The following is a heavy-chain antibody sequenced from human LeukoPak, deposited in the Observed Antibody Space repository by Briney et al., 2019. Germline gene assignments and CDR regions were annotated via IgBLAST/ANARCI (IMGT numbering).Heavy chain of an antibody. CDR3: ARGKYYDILTGPHGGFYYFDY. Sequence: SETLSLTCTVSGGSISSYYWSWIRQPPGKGLEWIGYIYYSGSTYYNPSLKSRVTISVDTSKNQFSLKLSSVTAADTAVYYCARGKYYDILTGPHGGFYYFDYWGQGTLVTVSS. D-gene: IGHD3-9*01. V-gene: IGHV4-59*12. CDR2: IYYSGST. J-gene: IGHJ4*02. CDR1: GGSISSYY.